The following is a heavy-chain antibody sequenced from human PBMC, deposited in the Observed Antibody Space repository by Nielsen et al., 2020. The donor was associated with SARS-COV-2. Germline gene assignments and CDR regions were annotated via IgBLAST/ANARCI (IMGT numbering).Heavy chain of an antibody. CDR1: GFTFSSYA. V-gene: IGHV3-30-3*01. Sequence: GESLKISCAASGFTFSSYAMHWVRQAPGKGLEWVAVISYDGSNKYYADSVKGRFTISRDNSKNTLYLQMNSLRAEDTAVYYCARDSRYCSGGSCYSYFQHWGQGTLVTVSS. D-gene: IGHD2-15*01. CDR3: ARDSRYCSGGSCYSYFQH. CDR2: ISYDGSNK. J-gene: IGHJ1*01.